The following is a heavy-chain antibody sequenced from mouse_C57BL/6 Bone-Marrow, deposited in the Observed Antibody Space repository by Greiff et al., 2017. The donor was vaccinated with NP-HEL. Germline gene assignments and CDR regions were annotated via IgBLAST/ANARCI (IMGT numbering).Heavy chain of an antibody. Sequence: QVQLQQSGAELAKPGASVKLSCKASGYTFTSYWMHWVKQRPGQGLAWLGYINPSSGSTTYIQKFKDKATLTADKSSSTASMQLRSLTYEDSAGYYCARCPDYDGGCAYWGQGTLVTVSA. CDR2: INPSSGST. D-gene: IGHD2-4*01. CDR1: GYTFTSYW. V-gene: IGHV1-7*01. J-gene: IGHJ3*01. CDR3: ARCPDYDGGCAY.